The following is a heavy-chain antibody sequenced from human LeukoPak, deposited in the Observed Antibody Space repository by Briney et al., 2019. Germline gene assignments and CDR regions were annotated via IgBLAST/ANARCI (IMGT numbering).Heavy chain of an antibody. D-gene: IGHD3-10*01. J-gene: IGHJ4*02. Sequence: SETLSLTCTVSGDSISSGNYYWNWIRQSTGRGLEWIGLIYSSGSAHYNPSFKSRVTISLDTSKNHFSLKLNSVTAADTAVYYCARRFGLWGRGTLVTVPS. V-gene: IGHV4-61*02. CDR3: ARRFGL. CDR2: IYSSGSA. CDR1: GDSISSGNYY.